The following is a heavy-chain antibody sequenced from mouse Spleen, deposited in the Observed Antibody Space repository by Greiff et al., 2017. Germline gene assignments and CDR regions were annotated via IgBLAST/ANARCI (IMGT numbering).Heavy chain of an antibody. Sequence: EVKLVESGAELVRPGASVKLSCTASGFNIKDDYMHWVKQRPEQGLEWIGWIDPENGDTEYASKFQGKATITADTSSNTAYLQLSSLTSEDTAVYYCTRATVVATRYFDVWGTGTTVTVSS. D-gene: IGHD1-1*01. CDR1: GFNIKDDY. V-gene: IGHV14-4*01. J-gene: IGHJ1*03. CDR2: IDPENGDT. CDR3: TRATVVATRYFDV.